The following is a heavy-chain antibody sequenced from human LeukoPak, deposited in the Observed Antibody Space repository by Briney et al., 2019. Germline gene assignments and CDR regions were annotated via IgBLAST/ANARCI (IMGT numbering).Heavy chain of an antibody. Sequence: GGSLRLSCEASGFTFDDYAMHWVRQVPGKGLEWVSGISWTSGSTGYADSVKGRFTISRDNAKNSLYLQMNSLRTEDTALYYCAKDRSGWFQGGIDCWGQGTLVTVSS. D-gene: IGHD6-19*01. CDR2: ISWTSGST. CDR1: GFTFDDYA. V-gene: IGHV3-9*01. J-gene: IGHJ4*02. CDR3: AKDRSGWFQGGIDC.